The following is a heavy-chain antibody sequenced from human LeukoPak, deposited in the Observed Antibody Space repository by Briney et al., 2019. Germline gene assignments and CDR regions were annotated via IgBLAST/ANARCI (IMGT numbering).Heavy chain of an antibody. CDR2: IYPGDSDT. J-gene: IGHJ6*02. V-gene: IGHV5-51*01. D-gene: IGHD2-15*01. CDR1: GYSFTSYW. Sequence: GESLKISCKGSGYSFTSYWIGRVRQMPGKGLEWMGIIYPGDSDTRYSPSFQGQVTISADKSISTAYLQWSSLKASDTAMYYCATVAATSTGDYYYGMDVWGQGTTVTVSS. CDR3: ATVAATSTGDYYYGMDV.